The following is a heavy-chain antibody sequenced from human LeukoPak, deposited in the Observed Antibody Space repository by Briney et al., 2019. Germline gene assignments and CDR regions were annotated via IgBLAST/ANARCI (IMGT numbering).Heavy chain of an antibody. CDR2: IKQDGSEK. D-gene: IGHD6-19*01. V-gene: IGHV3-7*01. J-gene: IGHJ4*02. CDR3: AREGRGSGWFDY. Sequence: GGSLRLSCAASGFTFSSYWMSWVCQAPGKWLEWVANIKQDGSEKYYMDSVKGRFTISRDNAKNSLYLQMNSLRAEDTAVYYCAREGRGSGWFDYWGQGTLVTVSS. CDR1: GFTFSSYW.